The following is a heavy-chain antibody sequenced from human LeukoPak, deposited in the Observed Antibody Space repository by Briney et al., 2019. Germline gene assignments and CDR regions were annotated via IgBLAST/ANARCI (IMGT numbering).Heavy chain of an antibody. V-gene: IGHV4-59*12. D-gene: IGHD4-17*01. CDR3: ARDYGDFVWFFDY. Sequence: PSETLSLTCTVSGGSISTYYWSWIRQPPGKGLDWIGYIYYSGSTNYNPSLKSRVTMSVDAPKNQFSLKLSSVTAADTAVYYCARDYGDFVWFFDYWGQGILVTVSS. J-gene: IGHJ4*02. CDR2: IYYSGST. CDR1: GGSISTYY.